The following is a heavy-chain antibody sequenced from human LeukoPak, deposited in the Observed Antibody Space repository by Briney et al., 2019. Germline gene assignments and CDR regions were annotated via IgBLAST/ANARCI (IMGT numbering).Heavy chain of an antibody. V-gene: IGHV4-39*07. CDR2: IYYSGST. CDR3: ARERYIAAGVDV. J-gene: IGHJ6*04. Sequence: SETLSLTCTVSGGSISSSSYYWGWIRQPPGKGLEWIGSIYYSGSTYYNPSLKSRVTMSVDTSKNQFSLKLSSVTAADTAVYYCARERYIAAGVDVWGKGTTVTISS. CDR1: GGSISSSSYY. D-gene: IGHD6-13*01.